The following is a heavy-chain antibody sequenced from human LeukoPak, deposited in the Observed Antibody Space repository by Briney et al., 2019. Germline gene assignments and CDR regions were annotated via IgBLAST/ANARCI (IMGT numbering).Heavy chain of an antibody. V-gene: IGHV3-23*01. J-gene: IGHJ4*02. D-gene: IGHD3-10*01. CDR3: AKDMSYYGSGSYYNPSDY. CDR2: ISGSGGST. CDR1: GFTFSSYA. Sequence: GGSLRLSCAASGFTFSSYAISWVRQAPGKGLEWVSAISGSGGSTYYADSVKGRFTISRDNSKNTLYLQMNSLRGEDTAVYHCAKDMSYYGSGSYYNPSDYWGQGTLVTVSS.